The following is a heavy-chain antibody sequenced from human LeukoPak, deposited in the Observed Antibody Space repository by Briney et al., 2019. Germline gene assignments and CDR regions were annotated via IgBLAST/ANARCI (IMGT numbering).Heavy chain of an antibody. CDR2: IKEDESAK. CDR3: ARDVGGSLDY. J-gene: IGHJ4*02. D-gene: IGHD1-26*01. Sequence: GGSLRLSCVSSGFSFSNYVMSWVRQAPGKGLEWVANIKEDESAKHQADSVKGRFTISRDNAQNSVYLQMSSLRGEDTAVYYCARDVGGSLDYWGQGTLVTVSS. CDR1: GFSFSNYV. V-gene: IGHV3-7*01.